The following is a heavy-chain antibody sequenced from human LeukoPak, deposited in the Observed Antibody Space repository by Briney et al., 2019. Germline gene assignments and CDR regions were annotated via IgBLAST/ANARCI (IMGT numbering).Heavy chain of an antibody. V-gene: IGHV4-34*01. J-gene: IGHJ4*02. CDR3: ARGRAWLEGYYFDY. CDR1: GGSFSGYY. Sequence: SETLSLTCAVYGGSFSGYYWSWIRQPPGKGLEWIGEINHSGSTNYNPSLKSRVTISVDTSKNQFSLKLSSVTAADTAVYYCARGRAWLEGYYFDYWGQGTLVTVSS. CDR2: INHSGST. D-gene: IGHD3-22*01.